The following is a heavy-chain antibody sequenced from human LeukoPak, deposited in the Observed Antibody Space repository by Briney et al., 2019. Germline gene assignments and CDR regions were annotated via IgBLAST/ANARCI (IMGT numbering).Heavy chain of an antibody. D-gene: IGHD3-16*01. V-gene: IGHV3-7*03. CDR2: INHNGNVN. CDR1: GFSFGGHW. J-gene: IGHJ6*02. CDR3: ARGGGLDV. Sequence: GGSLRLSCTASGFSFGGHWMHWARQAPGKGLEWVASINHNGNVNYYVDSVKGRFTISRDNAKNSLYLQMGNLRAEDTAVYFCARGGGLDVWGQGATVTVSS.